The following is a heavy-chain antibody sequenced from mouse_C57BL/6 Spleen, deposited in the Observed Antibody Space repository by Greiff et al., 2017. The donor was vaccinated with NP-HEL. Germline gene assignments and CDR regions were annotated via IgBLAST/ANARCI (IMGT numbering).Heavy chain of an antibody. CDR2: ISSGSSTI. CDR1: GFTFSDYG. Sequence: DVMLVESGGGLVKPGGSLKLSCAASGFTFSDYGMHWVRQAPEKGLEWVAYISSGSSTIYYADTVKGRFTISRDNAKNTLFLQMTSLRSEDTAMYYCARCDYDAMDYWGQGTSVTVSS. CDR3: ARCDYDAMDY. V-gene: IGHV5-17*01. J-gene: IGHJ4*01.